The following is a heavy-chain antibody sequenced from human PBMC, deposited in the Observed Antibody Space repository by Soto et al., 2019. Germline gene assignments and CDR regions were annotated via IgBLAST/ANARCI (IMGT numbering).Heavy chain of an antibody. CDR3: ARDVHYYGSGRLYWYFDL. Sequence: SETLSLTCTVSGGSIGSYFWSWIRQPPGKGLEWIGYIYYSGSTYYNPSLKSRVTISVDTSKNQFSLKLSSVTAADTAVYYCARDVHYYGSGRLYWYFDLWGRGTLVTVSS. J-gene: IGHJ2*01. CDR1: GGSIGSYF. V-gene: IGHV4-59*12. CDR2: IYYSGST. D-gene: IGHD3-10*01.